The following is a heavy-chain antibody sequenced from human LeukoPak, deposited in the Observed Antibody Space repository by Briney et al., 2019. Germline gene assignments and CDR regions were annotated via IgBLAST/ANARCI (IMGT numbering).Heavy chain of an antibody. J-gene: IGHJ5*02. V-gene: IGHV1-69*05. Sequence: SVKVSCKASGGTFSSYAISWVRQAPGQGLEWMGGIIPIFGTANYAQKFQGRVTITTDESTSTAYMELSSLRSEDTAVYYCARDRDKDELNWFDPWGQGTLVTVSS. CDR3: ARDRDKDELNWFDP. CDR1: GGTFSSYA. D-gene: IGHD1-7*01. CDR2: IIPIFGTA.